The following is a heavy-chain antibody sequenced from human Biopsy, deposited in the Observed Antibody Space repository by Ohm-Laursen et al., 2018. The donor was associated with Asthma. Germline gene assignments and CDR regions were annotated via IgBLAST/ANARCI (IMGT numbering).Heavy chain of an antibody. J-gene: IGHJ4*02. CDR3: ATHPYNFGGFDY. V-gene: IGHV1-18*04. Sequence: SEQVSCKASGYTFRRYGVSSVRQAPGQGLEWMGWISPFTGDTHFGQKFQGRVTMTTDTSTDTAYMELRSLRSDDTAVYYCATHPYNFGGFDYWGQGSLVLVSS. D-gene: IGHD5-24*01. CDR1: GYTFRRYG. CDR2: ISPFTGDT.